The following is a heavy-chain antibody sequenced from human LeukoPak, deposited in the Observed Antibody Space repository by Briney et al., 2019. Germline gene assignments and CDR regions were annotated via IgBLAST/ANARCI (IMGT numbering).Heavy chain of an antibody. D-gene: IGHD1-26*01. CDR3: ARDKWELLSWFDP. Sequence: AGGSLRLSCAASGFTFSSYWMSWVRQAPGKGLEWVANIKQAGSEKYYVDSVKGRFTISRDNAKNSLYLQMNSLRAEDTAVYYCARDKWELLSWFDPWGQGTLVTVSS. J-gene: IGHJ5*02. V-gene: IGHV3-7*01. CDR2: IKQAGSEK. CDR1: GFTFSSYW.